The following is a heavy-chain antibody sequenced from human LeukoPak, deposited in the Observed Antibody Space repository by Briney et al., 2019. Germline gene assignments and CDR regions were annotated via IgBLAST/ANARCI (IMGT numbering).Heavy chain of an antibody. V-gene: IGHV3-11*01. Sequence: GGSLRLSCAASGFTVSSNDMTWVRQAPGKGLEWVSYISSSGSTIYYADSVKGRFTISRDNAKNSLLLQMNSLRAEDTAVYYCAREGGIAVDYWGQGTLVTVSS. CDR2: ISSSGSTI. CDR3: AREGGIAVDY. J-gene: IGHJ4*02. CDR1: GFTVSSND. D-gene: IGHD6-13*01.